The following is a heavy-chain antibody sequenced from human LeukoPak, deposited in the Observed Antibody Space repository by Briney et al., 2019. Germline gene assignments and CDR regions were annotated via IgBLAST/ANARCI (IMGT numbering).Heavy chain of an antibody. Sequence: GGSPRLSCAASGFTFSTFWMSWVRQAPGKGLEWVANIKQDGSEKYYVDSVKGRFTISRDNAKNSLYLQMNSLRAEDTAVYYCARDRGSQDYWGQGTLVTVSS. CDR2: IKQDGSEK. D-gene: IGHD3-10*01. CDR1: GFTFSTFW. J-gene: IGHJ4*02. CDR3: ARDRGSQDY. V-gene: IGHV3-7*05.